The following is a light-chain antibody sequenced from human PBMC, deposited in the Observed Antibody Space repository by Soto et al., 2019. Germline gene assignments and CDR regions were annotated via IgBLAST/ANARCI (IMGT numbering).Light chain of an antibody. V-gene: IGKV3-11*01. Sequence: EIVLTQSPGTLSLSPGERGTLSCRASQGFDNNYLVWYQQKPGQAPRLLIYDASNRATGIPARFSGSGSGTDFTLTISSLEPEDFAVYYCQQRSNWPPWTFGQGTKVDIK. J-gene: IGKJ1*01. CDR3: QQRSNWPPWT. CDR2: DAS. CDR1: QGFDNNY.